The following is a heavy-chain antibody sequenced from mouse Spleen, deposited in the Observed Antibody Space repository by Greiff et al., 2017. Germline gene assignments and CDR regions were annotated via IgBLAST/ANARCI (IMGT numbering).Heavy chain of an antibody. J-gene: IGHJ2*01. V-gene: IGHV1-82*01. CDR2: IYPGDGDT. CDR3: ARSSVVGYFDY. CDR1: GYAFSSSW. D-gene: IGHD1-1*01. Sequence: VQLVESGPELVKPGASVKISCKASGYAFSSSWMNWVKQRPGKGLEWIGRIYPGDGDTNYNGKFKGKATLTADKSSSTAYMQLSSLTSEDSAVYFCARSSVVGYFDYWGQGTTLTVSS.